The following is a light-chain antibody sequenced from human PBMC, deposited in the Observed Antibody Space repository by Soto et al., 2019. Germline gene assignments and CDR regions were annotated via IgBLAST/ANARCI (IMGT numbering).Light chain of an antibody. CDR1: SSNVGKNF. V-gene: IGLV1-51*01. CDR3: WTWDSSLTIGVI. J-gene: IGLJ2*01. CDR2: DNQ. Sequence: QSVLTQPPSVSAAPGQKVSIYCYGSSSNVGKNFVSWYQHVPGKAPKLLIYDNQKRPSGIPDRFSASKSGTLATLDITGLQTGDEADYYCWTWDSSLTIGVIFGGGTKLTVL.